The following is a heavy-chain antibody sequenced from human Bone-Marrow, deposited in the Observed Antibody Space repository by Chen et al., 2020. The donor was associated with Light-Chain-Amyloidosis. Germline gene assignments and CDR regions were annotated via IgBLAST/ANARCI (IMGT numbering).Heavy chain of an antibody. CDR1: GYTFPNYW. CDR3: ARRRDGYNFDY. V-gene: IGHV5-51*01. J-gene: IGHJ4*02. CDR2: IYPDDSDA. Sequence: EVQLEQSGPEVKKPGESLKISCKGSGYTFPNYWIGWVRQMPGKGLEWMGVIYPDDSDARDDPSVEGQVTIQADKAITTASLQWRSLKASDNAMYYCARRRDGYNFDYWGQGTLVTVSS. D-gene: IGHD5-12*01.